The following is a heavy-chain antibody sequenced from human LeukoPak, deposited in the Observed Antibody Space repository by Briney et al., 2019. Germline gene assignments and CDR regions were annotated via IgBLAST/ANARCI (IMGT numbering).Heavy chain of an antibody. D-gene: IGHD6-19*01. CDR1: GFIFSSYA. Sequence: GGSLRLSCAASGFIFSSYAMSWVRLAPGKGLEWVSAISGSGGSTYYADSVKGRFTISRDNSKNTLYLQMNSLRAEDTAVYYCAKDLIAVAGTSFDYWGQGTLVTVSS. J-gene: IGHJ4*02. CDR3: AKDLIAVAGTSFDY. CDR2: ISGSGGST. V-gene: IGHV3-23*01.